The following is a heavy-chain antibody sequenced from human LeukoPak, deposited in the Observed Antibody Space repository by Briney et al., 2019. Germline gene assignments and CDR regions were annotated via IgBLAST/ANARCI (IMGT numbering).Heavy chain of an antibody. CDR3: AVGYYDSSGYRPIDS. D-gene: IGHD3-22*01. V-gene: IGHV1-69*05. J-gene: IGHJ4*02. Sequence: ASVKVSCKASGGTFSSYAISWVRQAPGQGLEWMGGIIPIFGTANYAQKFQGRVTITTDESTSTAYMELSSLRSEDTAVYYCAVGYYDSSGYRPIDSWGQGTLVTVSS. CDR1: GGTFSSYA. CDR2: IIPIFGTA.